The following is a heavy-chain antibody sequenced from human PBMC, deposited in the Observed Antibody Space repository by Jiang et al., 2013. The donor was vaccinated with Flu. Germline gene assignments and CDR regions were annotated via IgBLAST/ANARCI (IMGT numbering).Heavy chain of an antibody. V-gene: IGHV4-39*01. J-gene: IGHJ5*02. CDR2: LYYSGST. Sequence: GLVKPSETLSLTCTVSGGSISSINYYWAWIRQPPGKGLEWIGSLYYSGSTFYNPSLTNRVTISVGTSKNQFSLKLNSVTAADTAIYYCAGVIVGGGYNRFDPWGQGTLVTVSS. D-gene: IGHD3-16*01. CDR1: GGSISSINYY. CDR3: AGVIVGGGYNRFDP.